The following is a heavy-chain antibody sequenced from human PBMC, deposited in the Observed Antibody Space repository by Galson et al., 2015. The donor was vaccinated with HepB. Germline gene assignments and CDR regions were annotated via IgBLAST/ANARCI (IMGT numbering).Heavy chain of an antibody. V-gene: IGHV1-8*01. CDR3: ARAGMKRYDSRSPYY. CDR2: MNPNSGNT. J-gene: IGHJ4*02. Sequence: SVKVSCKASGYTFTSYDINWVRQATGQGLEWMGWMNPNSGNTGYAQKFQGRVTMTRNTSVSTAYMELSSLRSEDTAVYYCARAGMKRYDSRSPYYWGQGTLVTVSS. CDR1: GYTFTSYD. D-gene: IGHD3-22*01.